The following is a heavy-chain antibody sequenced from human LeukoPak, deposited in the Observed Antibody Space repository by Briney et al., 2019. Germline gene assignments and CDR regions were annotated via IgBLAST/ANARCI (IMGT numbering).Heavy chain of an antibody. D-gene: IGHD4-17*01. CDR2: IYYSGST. CDR1: GGSISSSSYY. Sequence: PSETLSLTCTVSGGSISSSSYYWGWIRQPPGKGLEWIGSIYYSGSTYYNPSLKSRVTISVDTSKHQFSLNPSSVPAADPAVYYCARLLPSPYRDARIEDYWGQGTLVTVSS. V-gene: IGHV4-39*01. CDR3: ARLLPSPYRDARIEDY. J-gene: IGHJ4*02.